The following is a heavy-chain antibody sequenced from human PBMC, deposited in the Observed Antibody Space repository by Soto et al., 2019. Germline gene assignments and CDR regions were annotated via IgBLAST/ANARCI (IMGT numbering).Heavy chain of an antibody. D-gene: IGHD4-17*01. CDR1: GGSFSGYY. J-gene: IGHJ4*02. V-gene: IGHV4-34*01. Sequence: QVQLQQWGAGLLKPSETLSLTCAVYGGSFSGYYWSWIRQPPGKGLEWLGEINDSGGTNYNPSLMGRVTISVDTSNNQYSLKLSSVTAADTAVYYCARGKTTVSSFDYWGQGTLVTVSS. CDR2: INDSGGT. CDR3: ARGKTTVSSFDY.